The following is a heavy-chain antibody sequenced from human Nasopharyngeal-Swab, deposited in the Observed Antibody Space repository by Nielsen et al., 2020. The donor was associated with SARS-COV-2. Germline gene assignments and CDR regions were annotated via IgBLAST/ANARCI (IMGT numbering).Heavy chain of an antibody. J-gene: IGHJ5*02. CDR3: ARAYDSSHNWFDP. V-gene: IGHV4-34*01. CDR2: INHSGST. D-gene: IGHD3-22*01. Sequence: WIRQPPGKGLEWIGEINHSGSTNYNPSLKSRVTISVDTSKNQFSLKLSSVTAADTAVYYCARAYDSSHNWFDPWGQGTLVTVSS.